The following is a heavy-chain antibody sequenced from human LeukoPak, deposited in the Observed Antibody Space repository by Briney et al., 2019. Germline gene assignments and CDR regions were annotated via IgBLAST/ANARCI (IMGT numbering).Heavy chain of an antibody. CDR2: IYKRGSP. CDR1: GGSISNGGNS. CDR3: ARGHYYDSSGYYYALSY. V-gene: IGHV4-30-4*07. J-gene: IGHJ4*02. Sequence: SETLSLTCVVAGGSISNGGNSWSWIRQSPGKGLEWIGNIYKRGSPYYNPTLKSRVLISIDTSKNQFSLELNSVTAADTAVYYCARGHYYDSSGYYYALSYWGQGTLVTVSS. D-gene: IGHD3-22*01.